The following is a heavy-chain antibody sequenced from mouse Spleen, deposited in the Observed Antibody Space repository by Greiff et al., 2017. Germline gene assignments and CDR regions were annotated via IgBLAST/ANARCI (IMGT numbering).Heavy chain of an antibody. Sequence: EVKLVESGTVLARPGASVKMSCKTSGYTFTSYWMHWVKQRPGQGLEWIGAIYPGNSDTSYNQKFKGKAKLTAVTSASTAYMELSSLTNEDSAVYYCTRGYYDGSHWYFDVWGAGTTVTVSS. J-gene: IGHJ1*01. D-gene: IGHD1-1*01. CDR2: IYPGNSDT. V-gene: IGHV1-5*01. CDR3: TRGYYDGSHWYFDV. CDR1: GYTFTSYW.